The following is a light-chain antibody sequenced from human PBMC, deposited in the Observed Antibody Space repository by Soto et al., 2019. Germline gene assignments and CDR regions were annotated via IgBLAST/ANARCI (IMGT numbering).Light chain of an antibody. CDR3: QQYMGSVT. Sequence: EIVLTQSPGSLSLSPGERATLSCRASQSVDSTFFAWYQKKPGQAPRLLMYVVSKRATGIPDRFSGSGSGTDFTLTISRLEPEDFAVYYCQQYMGSVTFGQGTRVEIK. CDR1: QSVDSTF. CDR2: VVS. V-gene: IGKV3-20*01. J-gene: IGKJ1*01.